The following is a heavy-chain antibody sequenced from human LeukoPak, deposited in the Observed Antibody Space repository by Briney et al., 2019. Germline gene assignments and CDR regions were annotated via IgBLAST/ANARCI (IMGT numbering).Heavy chain of an antibody. D-gene: IGHD6-13*01. CDR2: IYYSGST. V-gene: IGHV4-39*01. J-gene: IGHJ4*02. CDR3: ASRIAAEARFDY. Sequence: SETLSLTCTVSGGSISSSSYYWGWIRQPPGKGLEWIGSIYYSGSTYYNPSLKSRVTISVDTSKNQFSLKLSSVTAADTAVYYCASRIAAEARFDYWGQGTLVIVSS. CDR1: GGSISSSSYY.